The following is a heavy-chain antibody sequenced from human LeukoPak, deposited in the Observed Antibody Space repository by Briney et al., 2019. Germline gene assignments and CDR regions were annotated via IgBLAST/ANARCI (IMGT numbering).Heavy chain of an antibody. V-gene: IGHV3-30-3*01. CDR2: ISYDGSNK. CDR3: ARSMVRGVIITTPFDY. J-gene: IGHJ4*02. Sequence: GGSPRLSCAASGFTFSSYAMHWVRQAPGKGLEWVAVISYDGSNKYYADSVKGRFTISRDNSKNTLYLQMNSLRAEDTAVYYCARSMVRGVIITTPFDYWGQGTLVTVSS. D-gene: IGHD3-10*01. CDR1: GFTFSSYA.